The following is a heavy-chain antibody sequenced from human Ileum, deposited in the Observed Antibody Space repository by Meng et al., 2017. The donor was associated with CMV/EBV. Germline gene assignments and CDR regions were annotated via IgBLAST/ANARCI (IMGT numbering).Heavy chain of an antibody. CDR1: GGSMNSARYY. CDR3: ASDLGWSGFLH. CDR2: VFYSGGS. V-gene: IGHV4-39*07. Sequence: SETLSLTCTVSGGSMNSARYYWAWIRQPPGKELTWIGSVFYSGGSFYNPSLKRRVSFSLDMSKNQFSLKLDSVTAADTAINYCASDLGWSGFLHWGQGTGVTVSS. D-gene: IGHD2-15*01. J-gene: IGHJ4*02.